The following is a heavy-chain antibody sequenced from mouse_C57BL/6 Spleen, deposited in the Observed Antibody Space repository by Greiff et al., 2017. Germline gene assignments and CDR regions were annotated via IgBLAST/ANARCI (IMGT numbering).Heavy chain of an antibody. Sequence: QVQLQESGAELVRPGASVTLSCKASGYTFTDYEMHWVKQTPVHGLEWIGAIDPETGGTAYNQKFKGKAILTADKSSSTAYMELRSLTSEDSAVYYCTRGEDGYYQGFAYWGQGTLVTVSA. CDR1: GYTFTDYE. CDR3: TRGEDGYYQGFAY. V-gene: IGHV1-15*01. CDR2: IDPETGGT. J-gene: IGHJ3*01. D-gene: IGHD2-3*01.